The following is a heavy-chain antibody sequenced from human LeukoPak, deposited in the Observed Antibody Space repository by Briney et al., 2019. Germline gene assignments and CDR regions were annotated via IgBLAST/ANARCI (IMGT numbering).Heavy chain of an antibody. CDR3: ARGGYYGSGNDFRFDP. J-gene: IGHJ5*02. Sequence: KSSETLSLTCTVSGGSISSYYWSWVRQPPGKGLEWLGYIYYSGSTNYKPSLKSRVTISVDTSKNQFSLKLSSVTAADTAVYYCARGGYYGSGNDFRFDPWGQGTLVTVSS. CDR1: GGSISSYY. D-gene: IGHD3-10*01. V-gene: IGHV4-59*01. CDR2: IYYSGST.